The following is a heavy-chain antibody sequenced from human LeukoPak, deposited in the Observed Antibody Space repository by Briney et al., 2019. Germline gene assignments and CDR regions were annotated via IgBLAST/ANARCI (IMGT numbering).Heavy chain of an antibody. Sequence: GGSLRLSCAASGFTFSSYGMHWVRQAPGKGLEWVAVISYDGSNKYYADSVKGRFTISRDNSKNTLYLQMNSLRAEDTAVYYCANWGRSGSDGYYYYGMDVWGQGTTVTVSS. J-gene: IGHJ6*02. D-gene: IGHD6-13*01. CDR1: GFTFSSYG. V-gene: IGHV3-30*18. CDR3: ANWGRSGSDGYYYYGMDV. CDR2: ISYDGSNK.